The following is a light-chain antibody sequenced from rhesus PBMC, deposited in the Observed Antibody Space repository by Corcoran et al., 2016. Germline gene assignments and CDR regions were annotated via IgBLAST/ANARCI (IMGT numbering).Light chain of an antibody. J-gene: IGKJ2*01. CDR1: QSVGSY. Sequence: ETVVTQSPATLSLSPGERATLSCRASQSVGSYLAWYQQQPGQAPRLLIYGASSRATGIPDRFSGSGSGTDFTLTISSLEPEDVGVYYCQQSSNLYSFGQGTKVEIK. CDR2: GAS. CDR3: QQSSNLYS. V-gene: IGKV3-24*04.